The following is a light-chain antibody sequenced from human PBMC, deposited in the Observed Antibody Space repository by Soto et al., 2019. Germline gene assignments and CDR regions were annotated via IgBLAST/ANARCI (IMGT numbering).Light chain of an antibody. Sequence: EIVLTQSPATLSLSPGERATLSCRASQSISIYLAWYQQKPGQPPRLLIYDTSNRAPGIPARFSGGGSGTDFTLTISSLEPEDFAIYYFQNRSNWPPLTFGGGTKVEIK. V-gene: IGKV3-11*01. CDR1: QSISIY. CDR2: DTS. CDR3: QNRSNWPPLT. J-gene: IGKJ4*01.